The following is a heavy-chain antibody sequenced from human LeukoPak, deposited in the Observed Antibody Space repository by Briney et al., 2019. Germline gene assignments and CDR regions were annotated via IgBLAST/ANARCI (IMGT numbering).Heavy chain of an antibody. CDR3: ARDPHIVVVTALPFDP. CDR2: IIPILGIA. CDR1: GYTFTGYY. J-gene: IGHJ5*02. D-gene: IGHD2-21*02. Sequence: SVKVSCKASGYTFTGYYMHWVRQAPGQGLEWMGRIIPILGIANYAQKFQGRVTITADKSTSTAYMELSSLRSEDTAVYYCARDPHIVVVTALPFDPWGQGTLVTVSS. V-gene: IGHV1-69*04.